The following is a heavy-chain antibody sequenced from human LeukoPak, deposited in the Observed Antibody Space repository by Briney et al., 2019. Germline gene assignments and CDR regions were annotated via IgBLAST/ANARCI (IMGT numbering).Heavy chain of an antibody. CDR1: GGSISSHY. V-gene: IGHV4-59*08. J-gene: IGHJ4*02. D-gene: IGHD2-2*01. CDR2: IYYSGSA. CDR3: ARGDCSSTSCYAHSIDY. Sequence: PSETLSLTCTVSGGSISSHYWTWIRQPPGKGLEWIGYIYYSGSANYNPSLKSRVTISLDTSKNQFSLRLTTVTVADTAVYYCARGDCSSTSCYAHSIDYWGQGTLVTVSS.